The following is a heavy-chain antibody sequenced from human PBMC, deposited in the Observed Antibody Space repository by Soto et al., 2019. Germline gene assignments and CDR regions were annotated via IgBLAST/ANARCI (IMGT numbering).Heavy chain of an antibody. CDR1: GGSFSGYY. V-gene: IGHV4-34*01. Sequence: PSETLSLTCAAYGGSFSGYYWSWICKPTGKGLEWIGEINHSGSTNYNPSLKSRVTISVDTSKNQFSLKLSSVTAADTAVYYCAREERAVAGTEVVGLGIDYWGQGTLVTVSS. CDR3: AREERAVAGTEVVGLGIDY. D-gene: IGHD6-19*01. J-gene: IGHJ4*02. CDR2: INHSGST.